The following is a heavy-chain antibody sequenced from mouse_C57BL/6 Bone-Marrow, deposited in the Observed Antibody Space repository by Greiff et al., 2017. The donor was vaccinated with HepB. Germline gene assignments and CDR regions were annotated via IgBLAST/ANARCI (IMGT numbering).Heavy chain of an antibody. CDR1: GFTFSSYA. D-gene: IGHD1-1*01. Sequence: EVQVVESGEGLVKPGGSLKLSCAASGFTFSSYAMSWVRQTPEKRLEWVAYISSGGDYIYYADTVKGRFTISRDNARNTLYLQMSSLKSEDTAMYYCTRPVYYYGSSLFAYGGQGTRVTVSA. J-gene: IGHJ3*01. V-gene: IGHV5-9-1*02. CDR3: TRPVYYYGSSLFAY. CDR2: ISSGGDYI.